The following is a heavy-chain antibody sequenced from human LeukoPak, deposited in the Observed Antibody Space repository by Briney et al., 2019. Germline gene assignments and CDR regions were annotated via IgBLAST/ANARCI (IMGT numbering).Heavy chain of an antibody. CDR1: GFSFISYW. J-gene: IGHJ4*02. CDR3: AGCAGNSCYFDY. Sequence: PGGSLRLSCAASGFSFISYWMSCVSQAPGKGLEWVANIKQDGSAKNYVDSVKGRFTISRDNAKNSLYLQLNSLRAEDTAVYYCAGCAGNSCYFDYWGQGTLVIVSS. D-gene: IGHD1-1*01. CDR2: IKQDGSAK. V-gene: IGHV3-7*01.